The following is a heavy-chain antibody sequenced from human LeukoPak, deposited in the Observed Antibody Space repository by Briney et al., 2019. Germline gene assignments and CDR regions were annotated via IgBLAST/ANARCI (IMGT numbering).Heavy chain of an antibody. J-gene: IGHJ4*02. CDR3: ARGPIQDCSGGSCYEVNFDY. V-gene: IGHV1-18*01. CDR2: ISAYTGNT. CDR1: GYTFTSYG. Sequence: ASVKVSCKASGYTFTSYGISWVRQAPGQGLEWMGWISAYTGNTNYAQKLQGRVTMTTDTSTSTAYMELRSLRSDDTAVYYCARGPIQDCSGGSCYEVNFDYWGQGTLVTVSS. D-gene: IGHD2-15*01.